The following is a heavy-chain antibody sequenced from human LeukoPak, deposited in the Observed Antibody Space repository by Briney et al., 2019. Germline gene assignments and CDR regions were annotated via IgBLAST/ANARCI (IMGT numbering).Heavy chain of an antibody. CDR2: ISSSSSTI. CDR3: ARDSSVTAAPIDY. Sequence: GGSLRLSCAASGFTLSSYSRTWVRQAQGKGRKWVSYISSSSSTIYYADSLKGRFTISRDDAENSLYLQMNSLRAEDTAVYYCARDSSVTAAPIDYWGQGTLVTVSS. J-gene: IGHJ4*02. CDR1: GFTLSSYS. V-gene: IGHV3-48*01. D-gene: IGHD2-2*01.